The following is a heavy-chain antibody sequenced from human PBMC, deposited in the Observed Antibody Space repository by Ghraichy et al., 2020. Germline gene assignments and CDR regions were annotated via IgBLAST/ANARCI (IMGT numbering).Heavy chain of an antibody. D-gene: IGHD6-6*01. CDR3: ARARRFSCPPDY. CDR1: GGSISSGGYS. Sequence: SETLSLTCAVSGGSISSGGYSWSWIRQPPGKGLEWIGYIYHSGSTYYNPSLKSRVTISVDRSKNQFSLKLSSVTAADTAVYYCARARRFSCPPDYWGQGTLVTVSS. J-gene: IGHJ4*02. V-gene: IGHV4-30-2*01. CDR2: IYHSGST.